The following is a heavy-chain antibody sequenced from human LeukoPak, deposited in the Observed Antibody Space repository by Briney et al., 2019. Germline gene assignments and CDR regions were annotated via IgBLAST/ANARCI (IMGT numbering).Heavy chain of an antibody. CDR2: IKKDGSEK. CDR1: GFTFSNYW. Sequence: GGSLRLSCAASGFTFSNYWMNWVRQAPGKGPEWVGIIKKDGSEKYYVDSVKGRFTISRDNAKNSLYLQMNSLRADDTAVYFCAGGAGFLIDYWGQGALVTVSS. V-gene: IGHV3-7*01. CDR3: AGGAGFLIDY. J-gene: IGHJ4*02. D-gene: IGHD2/OR15-2a*01.